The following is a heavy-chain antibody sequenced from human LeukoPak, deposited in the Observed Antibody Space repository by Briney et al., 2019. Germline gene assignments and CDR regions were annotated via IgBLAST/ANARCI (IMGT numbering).Heavy chain of an antibody. CDR1: GGSISSSSYY. Sequence: SETLSLTCTVSGGSISSSSYYWGWIRQPPGKGLEWIGSIYYSGSTYYNPSLKSRVTISVDTSKNQFSLKLSSVTAADTAVYYCARDGWHYDILTGYYEDYYYYMDVWGKGTTVTVSS. J-gene: IGHJ6*03. D-gene: IGHD3-9*01. CDR2: IYYSGST. V-gene: IGHV4-39*07. CDR3: ARDGWHYDILTGYYEDYYYYMDV.